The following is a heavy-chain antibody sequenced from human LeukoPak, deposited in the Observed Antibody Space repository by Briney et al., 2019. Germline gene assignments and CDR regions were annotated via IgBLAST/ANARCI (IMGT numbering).Heavy chain of an antibody. V-gene: IGHV1-69*04. CDR2: IIPILGIA. CDR3: ASLGDVDTAMVTLDY. J-gene: IGHJ4*02. D-gene: IGHD5-18*01. CDR1: GYTFTSYG. Sequence: SVKVSCKASGYTFTSYGISWVRQAPGQGLEWMGRIIPILGIANYAQKFQGRVTITADKSTSTAYMELSSLRSEDTAVYYCASLGDVDTAMVTLDYWGQGTLVTVSS.